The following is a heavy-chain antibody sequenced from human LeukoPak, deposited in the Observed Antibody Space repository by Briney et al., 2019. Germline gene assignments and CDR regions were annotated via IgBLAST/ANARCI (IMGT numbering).Heavy chain of an antibody. V-gene: IGHV4-39*07. CDR3: ASASGIAAAIYYYMDV. CDR2: IHYSGST. CDR1: GGSISSSRYY. D-gene: IGHD6-13*01. J-gene: IGHJ6*03. Sequence: SETLSLTCTVSGGSISSSRYYWGWIRQPPGKGLEWIGSIHYSGSTYYNPSLKSRVTVSVDTSENQFSLKLSSVTAADTAVYYCASASGIAAAIYYYMDVWGKGTTVTVSS.